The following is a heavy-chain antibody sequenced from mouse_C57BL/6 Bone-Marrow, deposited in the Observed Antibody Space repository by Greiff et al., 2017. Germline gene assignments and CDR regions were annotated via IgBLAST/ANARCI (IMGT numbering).Heavy chain of an antibody. CDR1: GFTFSDYY. V-gene: IGHV5-16*01. J-gene: IGHJ4*01. D-gene: IGHD2-2*01. CDR3: ARADYGYDGYAMDY. Sequence: EVMLVESEGGLVQPGSSMKLSCTASGFTFSDYYMAWVRQVPEKGLEWVANINYDGSSTYYLDSLKSRFIISRDNAKNILYLQMSSLKSEDTATYYCARADYGYDGYAMDYWGQGTSVTVSS. CDR2: INYDGSST.